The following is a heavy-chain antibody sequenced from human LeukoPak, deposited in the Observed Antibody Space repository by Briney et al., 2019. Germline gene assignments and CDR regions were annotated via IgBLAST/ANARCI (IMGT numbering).Heavy chain of an antibody. J-gene: IGHJ4*02. D-gene: IGHD1-26*01. CDR2: ISYDGSNK. CDR1: EFSFSSYA. Sequence: PGRSLRLSCAASEFSFSSYAMHWVRQAPGKGLEWVAVISYDGSNKYYADSVKGRFTISRDNSKNTLYLQMNSLRAEDTAVYYCAKRGSGSYFFDYWGQGTLVTVSS. V-gene: IGHV3-30*18. CDR3: AKRGSGSYFFDY.